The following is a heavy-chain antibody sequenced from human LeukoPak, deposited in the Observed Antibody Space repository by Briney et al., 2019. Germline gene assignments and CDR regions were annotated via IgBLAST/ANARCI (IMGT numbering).Heavy chain of an antibody. CDR2: INHSGST. CDR3: ARTLGRITIFGVDPTSWFDP. Sequence: SETLSLTCAVYGGSFSGYYWSWIRQPPGKGLEWIGEINHSGSTNYNPSLKSRVTISVDTSKNQFSLKLSSVTAADTAVYYCARTLGRITIFGVDPTSWFDPWGQGTLVTVSS. D-gene: IGHD3-3*01. CDR1: GGSFSGYY. J-gene: IGHJ5*02. V-gene: IGHV4-34*01.